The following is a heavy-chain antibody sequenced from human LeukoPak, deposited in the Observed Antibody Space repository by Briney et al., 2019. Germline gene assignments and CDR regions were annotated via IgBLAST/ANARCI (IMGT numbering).Heavy chain of an antibody. J-gene: IGHJ4*02. D-gene: IGHD6-19*01. V-gene: IGHV1-2*02. CDR2: INPNSGGT. CDR1: GYTCTGYY. Sequence: ASVKVSCKASGYTCTGYYMHWVRQAPGQGLEWMGWINPNSGGTNYAQKFQGRVTMTRDTSISTAYMELSRLRSDDTAVYYCARDQGEEQWLGAGYWGQGTLVTVSS. CDR3: ARDQGEEQWLGAGY.